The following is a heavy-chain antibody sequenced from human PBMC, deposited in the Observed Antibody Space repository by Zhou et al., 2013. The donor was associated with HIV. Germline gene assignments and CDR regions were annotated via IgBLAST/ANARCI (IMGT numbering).Heavy chain of an antibody. CDR2: ISTYNGNT. CDR1: GYTFTSYA. Sequence: QIQLVQSGAEVKKPGASVKVSCKTSGYTFTSYAISWVRQAPGQGLEWMGWISTYNGNTNYARKLQGRVSMTTDTSTSTAYMELRSLGSDDTAVYYCARDRTCSGTSCTSDFWGQGTLVTVSS. D-gene: IGHD2-2*01. J-gene: IGHJ4*02. V-gene: IGHV1-18*01. CDR3: ARDRTCSGTSCTSDF.